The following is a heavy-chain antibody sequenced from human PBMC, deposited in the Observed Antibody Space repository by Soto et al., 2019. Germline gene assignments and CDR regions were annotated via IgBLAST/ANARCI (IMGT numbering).Heavy chain of an antibody. CDR1: GFTFSSYA. J-gene: IGHJ4*02. CDR3: AKEAGYYDILTGYYDY. CDR2: ISGSGGST. Sequence: LRLSCAASGFTFSSYAMSWVRQAPGKGLEWVSAISGSGGSTYYADSVKGRFTISRDNSKNTLYLQMNSLRAEDTAVYYCAKEAGYYDILTGYYDYWGQGTLVTVPS. D-gene: IGHD3-9*01. V-gene: IGHV3-23*01.